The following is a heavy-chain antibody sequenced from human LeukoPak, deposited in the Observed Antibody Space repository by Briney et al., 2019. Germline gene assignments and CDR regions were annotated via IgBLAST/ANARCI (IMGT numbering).Heavy chain of an antibody. D-gene: IGHD6-19*01. Sequence: GGSLRLSCAASGFTFSSDSMNWVRQAPGKGLEWVSSISSSSSYIYYADSVKGRFTISRDNAKDSLYLQMNSLRAEDTAVYYCARDSIAVAGYNWFDPWGQGTLVTVSS. CDR2: ISSSSSYI. CDR3: ARDSIAVAGYNWFDP. J-gene: IGHJ5*02. V-gene: IGHV3-21*01. CDR1: GFTFSSDS.